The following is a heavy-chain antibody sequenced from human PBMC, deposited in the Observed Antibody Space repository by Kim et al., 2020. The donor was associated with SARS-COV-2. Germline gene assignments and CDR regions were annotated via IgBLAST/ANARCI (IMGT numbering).Heavy chain of an antibody. CDR3: ARRSLPENYFDF. CDR2: IKDGGNT. Sequence: SETLSLTCTVSGDSIRSNTYYWGWIRQSPGKGLEWIGAIKDGGNTYYNPSLKSRLGMTVDTSKNQFSLKLSSVTAADTAVYYCARRSLPENYFDFWDQGSLVTVSS. V-gene: IGHV4-39*01. CDR1: GDSIRSNTYY. J-gene: IGHJ4*02. D-gene: IGHD3-10*01.